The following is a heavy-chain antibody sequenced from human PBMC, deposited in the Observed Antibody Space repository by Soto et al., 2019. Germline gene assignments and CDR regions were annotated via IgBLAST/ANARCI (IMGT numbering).Heavy chain of an antibody. D-gene: IGHD6-19*01. CDR1: GFTFSSYA. J-gene: IGHJ4*02. Sequence: GGSLRLSCAASGFTFSSYAMSWVRQAPGKGLEWVSAISGSGGSTYYADSVKGRFTISRDNSKNTLYLQMNSLRAEDTAVYYCAKDTSSGWYGDLFGDYWGQGTLVTVSS. V-gene: IGHV3-23*01. CDR2: ISGSGGST. CDR3: AKDTSSGWYGDLFGDY.